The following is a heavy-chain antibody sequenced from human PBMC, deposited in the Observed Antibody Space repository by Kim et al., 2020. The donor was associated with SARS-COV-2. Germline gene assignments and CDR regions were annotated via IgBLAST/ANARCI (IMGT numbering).Heavy chain of an antibody. J-gene: IGHJ6*02. Sequence: GGSLRLSCAASGFTFSSYEMNWVRQAPGKGLEWVSYISSSGSTIYNADSVKGRFTISRENAKNSLYLQMNSLRAEDTAVYYCAKNQDIVATRGMDVWGQGTTVTVSS. D-gene: IGHD5-12*01. V-gene: IGHV3-48*03. CDR2: ISSSGSTI. CDR3: AKNQDIVATRGMDV. CDR1: GFTFSSYE.